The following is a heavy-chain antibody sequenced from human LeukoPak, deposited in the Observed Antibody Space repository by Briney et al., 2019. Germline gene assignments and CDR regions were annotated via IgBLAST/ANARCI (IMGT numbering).Heavy chain of an antibody. J-gene: IGHJ4*02. CDR2: IYTSGST. V-gene: IGHV4-61*02. CDR1: GGSLSSGSYY. D-gene: IGHD5-24*01. Sequence: SETLSLTCTVSGGSLSSGSYYWSWIRQPAGKGLEWIGRIYTSGSTNYNPSLKSRVTISVDTSKNQFSLKLSSVTAADTAVYYCAREKRDGYNYFDYWGQGTLVTVSS. CDR3: AREKRDGYNYFDY.